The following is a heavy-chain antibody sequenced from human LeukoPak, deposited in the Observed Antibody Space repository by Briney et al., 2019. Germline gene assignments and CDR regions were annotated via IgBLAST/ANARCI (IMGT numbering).Heavy chain of an antibody. V-gene: IGHV1-2*02. CDR2: INPNSGGT. Sequence: AASVKVSCKASGYTFTGYYMHWVRQAPGQGLEWMGWINPNSGGTNYAQKFQGRVTMTRDTSISTAYMELSSLRSEDTAVYYCARGPPAPRDGYNSYDTSGGYYFDYWGQGTLVTVSS. J-gene: IGHJ4*02. D-gene: IGHD5-24*01. CDR3: ARGPPAPRDGYNSYDTSGGYYFDY. CDR1: GYTFTGYY.